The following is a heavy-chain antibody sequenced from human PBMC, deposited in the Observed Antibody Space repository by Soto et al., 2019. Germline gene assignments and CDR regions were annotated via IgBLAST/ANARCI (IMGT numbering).Heavy chain of an antibody. CDR2: ISSSGSTI. V-gene: IGHV3-11*01. Sequence: GGSLRLSCAASGFTFSDYYMSWIRQAPGKGLEWVSYISSSGSTIYYADSVKGRFTISRDNAKNSLYLQMNSLRAEDTAVYYCARDSSPGYDILTGYYTVPYFDYWGQGTLVTVSS. J-gene: IGHJ4*02. CDR1: GFTFSDYY. CDR3: ARDSSPGYDILTGYYTVPYFDY. D-gene: IGHD3-9*01.